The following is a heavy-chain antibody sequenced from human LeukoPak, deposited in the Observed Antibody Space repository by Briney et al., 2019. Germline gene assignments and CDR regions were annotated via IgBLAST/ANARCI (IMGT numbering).Heavy chain of an antibody. J-gene: IGHJ4*02. Sequence: SETLSLTCAVYGGSFSGYYWSWIRQPPGKGLEWIGEINHSGSTNYNPSLKSRVTISVDTSKNQFSLNLTSVTAADMAMYYCARLNIAGGFDYWGQGTLVTVSS. CDR3: ARLNIAGGFDY. D-gene: IGHD2-21*01. CDR1: GGSFSGYY. V-gene: IGHV4-34*01. CDR2: INHSGST.